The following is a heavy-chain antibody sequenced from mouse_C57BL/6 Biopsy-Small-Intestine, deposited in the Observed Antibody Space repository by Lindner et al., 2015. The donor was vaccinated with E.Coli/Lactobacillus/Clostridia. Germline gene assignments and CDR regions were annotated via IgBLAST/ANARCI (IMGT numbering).Heavy chain of an antibody. CDR3: ARTYFYAMDY. CDR2: IFPGDGGT. Sequence: VQLQESGPELVKPGASVKISCKASGYAFSTSWMNWVKQRPGKGLEWIGRIFPGDGGTKYDGKFEGKATLTADTSSSTAYMQLSSLTSEDSAVYFCARTYFYAMDYWGQGTSVTVSS. J-gene: IGHJ4*01. V-gene: IGHV1-82*01. D-gene: IGHD2-10*01. CDR1: GYAFSTSW.